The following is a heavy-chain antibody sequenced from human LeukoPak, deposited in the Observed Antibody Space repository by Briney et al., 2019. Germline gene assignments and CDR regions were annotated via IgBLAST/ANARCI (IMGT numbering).Heavy chain of an antibody. J-gene: IGHJ4*02. Sequence: GGSLRLSCAASGFTFSSYAMSWVRQAPGKGLEWVSCITGGSDYIFYADSVRGRFTISRDNAKNSLYLQMNSLRAEDTAVYYCAKFKGHYGDSEYYFDYWGQGTLVTVSS. CDR2: ITGGSDYI. V-gene: IGHV3-21*01. CDR3: AKFKGHYGDSEYYFDY. CDR1: GFTFSSYA. D-gene: IGHD3-10*01.